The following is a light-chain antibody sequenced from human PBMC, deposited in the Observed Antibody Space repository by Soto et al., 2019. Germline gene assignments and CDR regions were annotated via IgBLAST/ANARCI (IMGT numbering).Light chain of an antibody. CDR3: QQYYSYST. V-gene: IGKV1-8*01. CDR2: AAS. Sequence: AIRMTQSPSSLSASTGDRATITCRASQGISSYLAWYQQKPGKAPKLLIYAASTLQSGVPSRFSGSGSGTDFTLTISCLQSEDFATYYCQQYYSYSTFGQGTKVEIK. J-gene: IGKJ1*01. CDR1: QGISSY.